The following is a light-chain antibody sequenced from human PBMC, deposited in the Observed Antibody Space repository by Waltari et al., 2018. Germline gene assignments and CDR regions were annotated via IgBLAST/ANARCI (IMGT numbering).Light chain of an antibody. CDR2: DAS. V-gene: IGKV3-15*01. CDR1: QNVNNN. CDR3: QQYDNWPLT. Sequence: MTQSPATLSVSPGERATLSCRASQNVNNNLAWYRQKPGQAPRLLIYDASTRATDIPARFSGGGSGTEFTLSISSLQSEDFAVYYCQQYDNWPLTFGQGTKLEIK. J-gene: IGKJ2*01.